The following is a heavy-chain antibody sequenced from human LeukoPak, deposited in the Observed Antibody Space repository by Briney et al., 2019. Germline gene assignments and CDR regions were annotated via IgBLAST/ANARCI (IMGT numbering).Heavy chain of an antibody. D-gene: IGHD4-17*01. CDR2: ISGSGGST. CDR3: AKDFEGDYGDSMKKRWFDP. V-gene: IGHV3-23*01. Sequence: RPGGSLRLSCAASGFTFSSYAMSLVRQAPGKGLEWVSAISGSGGSTYYADSVKGRFTISRDNSKNTLYLQMNSLRAEDTAVYYCAKDFEGDYGDSMKKRWFDPWGQGTLVTVSS. J-gene: IGHJ5*02. CDR1: GFTFSSYA.